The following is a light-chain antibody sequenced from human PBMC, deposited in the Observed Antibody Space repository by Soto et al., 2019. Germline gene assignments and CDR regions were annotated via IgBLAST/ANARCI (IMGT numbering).Light chain of an antibody. CDR1: QSLSSR. CDR3: QQYNNFWT. Sequence: DIQMTQSPSTLSGSVGDRVTITCRASQSLSSRLAWYQQKPGKAPELLIYEASSLKSGVPSRFSGSESGTEFTLTISSLQPDDFATYYCQQYNNFWTFGQGTKVDI. V-gene: IGKV1-5*01. CDR2: EAS. J-gene: IGKJ1*01.